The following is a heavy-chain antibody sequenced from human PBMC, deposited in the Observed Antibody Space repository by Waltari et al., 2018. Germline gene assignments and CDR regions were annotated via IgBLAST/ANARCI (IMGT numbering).Heavy chain of an antibody. V-gene: IGHV1-2*02. CDR1: GYTFTDYY. J-gene: IGHJ4*02. CDR3: ARDERGGSASYGARDYFAY. D-gene: IGHD1-26*01. Sequence: QVQLVQSGAEVKKPGASVKVSCKASGYTFTDYYIPWVRQAPGQGLEWMGWINPKSGDTNYAQKFQGRVTMTRDTSINIAYMELSRLRSDDTAVYYCARDERGGSASYGARDYFAYWGQGTLVTVSS. CDR2: INPKSGDT.